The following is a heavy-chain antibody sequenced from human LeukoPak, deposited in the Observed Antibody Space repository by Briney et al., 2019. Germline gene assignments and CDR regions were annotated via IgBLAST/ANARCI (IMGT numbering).Heavy chain of an antibody. CDR1: GFTFSTYN. Sequence: PGGSLRLSCAASGFTFSTYNMNWVRQAPGKGLEWVSSISSSSNYIYYADSVKGRFTIPRDSAKNSLYMQMNSLRAEDTDVYYCARDVGASAPDAFDIWGQGTMVTVSS. CDR3: ARDVGASAPDAFDI. CDR2: ISSSSNYI. J-gene: IGHJ3*02. V-gene: IGHV3-21*01. D-gene: IGHD1-26*01.